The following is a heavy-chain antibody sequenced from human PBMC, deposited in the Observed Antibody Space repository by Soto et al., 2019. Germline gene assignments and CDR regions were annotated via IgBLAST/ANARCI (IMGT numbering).Heavy chain of an antibody. Sequence: ASVKVCCKASGDTFTNYDIKWVRQATGQGLEWMGWMNPNSGNTGYAQKFQGRVTMTRNTSISTAYMELSSLRSEDTAVYYCARGRNGMDVWGQGTTVTVSS. CDR1: GDTFTNYD. J-gene: IGHJ6*02. CDR3: ARGRNGMDV. CDR2: MNPNSGNT. V-gene: IGHV1-8*01.